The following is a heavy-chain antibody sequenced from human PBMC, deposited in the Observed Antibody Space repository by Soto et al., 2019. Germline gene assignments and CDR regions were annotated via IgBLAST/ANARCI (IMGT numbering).Heavy chain of an antibody. CDR1: GFTFSSYW. Sequence: GGSLRLSCAASGFTFSSYWMHWVRQAPGKGLVWVSRINSDGSSTSYADSVKGRFTISRDNAKNTLYLQMNSLRAEDTAVYYCARDQEGYGDAYYYGMDVWGQGTTVTVSS. CDR2: INSDGSST. V-gene: IGHV3-74*01. CDR3: ARDQEGYGDAYYYGMDV. J-gene: IGHJ6*02. D-gene: IGHD4-17*01.